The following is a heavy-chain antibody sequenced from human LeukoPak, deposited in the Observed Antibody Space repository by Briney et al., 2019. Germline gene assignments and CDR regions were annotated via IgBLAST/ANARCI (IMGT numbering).Heavy chain of an antibody. CDR1: GFTFSNYW. D-gene: IGHD3-10*01. CDR3: GGFGYEAAVDL. V-gene: IGHV3-7*01. Sequence: GGSLRLTCAASGFTFSNYWMTWVRQAPGQGPESLANIKPTGSETYYVDPVKGRFTISRDNAKNLLFLQMNSLRGEDTALYYCGGFGYEAAVDLWGRGTLVTVSS. J-gene: IGHJ4*02. CDR2: IKPTGSET.